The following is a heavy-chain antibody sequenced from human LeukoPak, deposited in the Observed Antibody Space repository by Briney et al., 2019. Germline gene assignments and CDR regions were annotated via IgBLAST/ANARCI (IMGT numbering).Heavy chain of an antibody. CDR1: GGSISSGSYY. D-gene: IGHD2-8*01. CDR3: ARVLIGFFDY. V-gene: IGHV4-61*09. CDR2: IYTSGST. J-gene: IGHJ4*02. Sequence: PSQTLSLTCTVSGGSISSGSYYWSWIRRPAGKGLEWIGHIYTSGSTNYNPSLKSRVTISVDTSKNQFSLKLSSVTAADTALYHCARVLIGFFDYWGQGTLVTVSS.